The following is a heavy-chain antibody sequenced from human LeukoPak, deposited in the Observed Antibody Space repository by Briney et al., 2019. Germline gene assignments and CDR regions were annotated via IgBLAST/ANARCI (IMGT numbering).Heavy chain of an antibody. CDR1: GFTVSSNF. D-gene: IGHD3-10*01. Sequence: GGSLRLSCAASGFTVSSNFMSWVRQAPGKGLEWVSVIYSGGSTYYADSVKGRFTISRHNSKNTLYLQMNSLRAEDTALYYCARDRYYGSGRYNYFDYWGQGTLVTVSS. J-gene: IGHJ4*02. V-gene: IGHV3-53*04. CDR2: IYSGGST. CDR3: ARDRYYGSGRYNYFDY.